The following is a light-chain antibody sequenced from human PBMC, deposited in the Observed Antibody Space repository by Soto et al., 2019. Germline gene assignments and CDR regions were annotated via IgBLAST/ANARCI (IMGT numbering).Light chain of an antibody. CDR1: SSNIGSNT. V-gene: IGLV1-44*01. J-gene: IGLJ1*01. Sequence: QLVLTQPPSVSGTPGQRVTISCSGSSSNIGSNTVNWYQKLPGTAPKVLIYSNNQRPSGVPDRFSGSKSGTSASLAISGLQSEDEADYYCAAWDDSLNGPYVFGTGTKLTVL. CDR2: SNN. CDR3: AAWDDSLNGPYV.